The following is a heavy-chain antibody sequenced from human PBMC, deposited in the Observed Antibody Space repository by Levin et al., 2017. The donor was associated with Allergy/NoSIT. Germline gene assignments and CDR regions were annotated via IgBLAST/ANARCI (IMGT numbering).Heavy chain of an antibody. D-gene: IGHD1-26*01. Sequence: GGSLRLSCAASGFSFGTYAMTWVRQAPGKGLEWVSALSGGGDRTYYADSVKGRFTIFRDTSKNRQDLQKNRMRAEDKAIYYCAKSIGGRRGFDYWGQGTLVTVSS. J-gene: IGHJ4*02. CDR1: GFSFGTYA. CDR2: LSGGGDRT. CDR3: AKSIGGRRGFDY. V-gene: IGHV3-23*01.